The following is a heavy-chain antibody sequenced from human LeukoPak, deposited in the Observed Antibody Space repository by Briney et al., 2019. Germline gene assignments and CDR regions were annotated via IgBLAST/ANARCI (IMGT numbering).Heavy chain of an antibody. Sequence: RGSLRLSCAASGFTFNSYGMHWVRQAPGKGLEWVAVISYDGSNKYYADSVKGRFTISRDNSKNTLYLQMNSLRAEDTAVYYCAKDRSSSWWLQSEYYFDYWGQGTLVTVSS. CDR3: AKDRSSSWWLQSEYYFDY. CDR1: GFTFNSYG. J-gene: IGHJ4*02. V-gene: IGHV3-30*18. D-gene: IGHD5-24*01. CDR2: ISYDGSNK.